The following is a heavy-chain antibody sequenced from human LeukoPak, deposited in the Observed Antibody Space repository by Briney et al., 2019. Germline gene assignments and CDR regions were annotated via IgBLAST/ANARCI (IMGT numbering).Heavy chain of an antibody. V-gene: IGHV3-23*01. D-gene: IGHD2-2*01. Sequence: KAGGSLRLSCAASGFTFSSYAMSWVRQAPGKGLEWISAISGSGGSTYYADSVKGRFTISRDNSKNTLYLQMNSLRAEDTAVYYCAKEARISSTSPPFDYWGQGTLVTVSS. CDR3: AKEARISSTSPPFDY. CDR1: GFTFSSYA. CDR2: ISGSGGST. J-gene: IGHJ4*02.